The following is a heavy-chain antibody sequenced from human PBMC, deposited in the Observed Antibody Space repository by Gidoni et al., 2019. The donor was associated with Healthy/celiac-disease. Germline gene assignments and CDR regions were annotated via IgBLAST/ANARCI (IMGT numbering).Heavy chain of an antibody. J-gene: IGHJ6*02. CDR2: ISYDGSNK. CDR1: GFPLSSYG. V-gene: IGHV3-30*18. CDR3: AKDQYSYGVSYGMDV. D-gene: IGHD5-18*01. Sequence: QVQLVESGGGVVQPGRSLRLSCAASGFPLSSYGMHWVRQAPGKGLEWVAVISYDGSNKYYADSVKGRFTISRDNSKNTLYLQMNSLRAEDTAVYYCAKDQYSYGVSYGMDVWGQGTTVTVSS.